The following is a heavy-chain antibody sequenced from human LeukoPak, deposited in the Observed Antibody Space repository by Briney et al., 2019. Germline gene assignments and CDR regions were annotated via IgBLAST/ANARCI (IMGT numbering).Heavy chain of an antibody. V-gene: IGHV4-59*01. CDR3: ARETSQKGAHYMDV. CDR2: IYYSGST. D-gene: IGHD3-16*01. CDR1: GGSISSYY. Sequence: SETLSLTCTVSGGSISSYYWSWIRQPLGKGLEWIGYIYYSGSTNYNPSLRSRVTISVDTSKNQFSLKLSSVTAADTAVYYCARETSQKGAHYMDVWGKGTTVTISS. J-gene: IGHJ6*03.